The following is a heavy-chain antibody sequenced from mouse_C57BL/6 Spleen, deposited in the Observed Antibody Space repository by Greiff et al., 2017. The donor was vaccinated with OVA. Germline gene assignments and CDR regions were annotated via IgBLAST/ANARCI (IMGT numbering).Heavy chain of an antibody. CDR1: GYTFTSYW. J-gene: IGHJ1*03. V-gene: IGHV1-64*01. CDR3: APTVVAKRYFDV. CDR2: IHPNSGST. D-gene: IGHD1-1*01. Sequence: QVQLQQPGAELVKPGASVKLSCKASGYTFTSYWMHWVKQRPGQGLEWIGMIHPNSGSTNYNEKFKSKATLTVDKSSSTAYMQLSSLTSEDSAVYYCAPTVVAKRYFDVWGTGTTVTVSS.